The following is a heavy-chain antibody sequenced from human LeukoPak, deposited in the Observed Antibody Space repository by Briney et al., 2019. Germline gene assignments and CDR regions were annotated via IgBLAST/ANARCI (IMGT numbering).Heavy chain of an antibody. V-gene: IGHV3-21*01. J-gene: IGHJ4*02. D-gene: IGHD1-1*01. CDR2: ISSSSSYI. CDR1: GFTFSSYS. CDR3: ARAVQLERRLSDY. Sequence: GGSLRLSCAASGFTFSSYSMNWVRQAPGKGLEWVSSISSSSSYIYYADSVKGRFTISRDNAKNTLYLQMNSLRAEDTAVYYCARAVQLERRLSDYWGQGTLVTVSS.